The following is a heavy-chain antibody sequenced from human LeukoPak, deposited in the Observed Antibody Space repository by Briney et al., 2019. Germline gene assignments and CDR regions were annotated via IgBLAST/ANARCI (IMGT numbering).Heavy chain of an antibody. J-gene: IGHJ5*02. CDR2: IYHSGST. Sequence: PSQTLSLTCAVSGGSISSGGYSWSWIRQPPGKGLEWIGYIYHSGSTYYNPSLKSRVTISVDRSKNQFSLKLSSVTAADTAVYYCARDPGGLYCSGGSCYQNNWFDPWGQGTLVTVSS. D-gene: IGHD2-15*01. V-gene: IGHV4-30-2*01. CDR1: GGSISSGGYS. CDR3: ARDPGGLYCSGGSCYQNNWFDP.